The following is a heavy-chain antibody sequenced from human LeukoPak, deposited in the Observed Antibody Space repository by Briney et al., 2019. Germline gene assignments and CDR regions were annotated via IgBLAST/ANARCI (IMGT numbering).Heavy chain of an antibody. CDR1: DGSINSYY. CDR2: IYYNGNT. J-gene: IGHJ6*02. CDR3: ARGRSNYYGMDV. Sequence: SETLSLTCSVADGSINSYYWNWVRRPPGEGLEWIGYIYYNGNTNYSPSLKSRVTMSVDTSKNLSSLKVSSVTAADTAVYYCARGRSNYYGMDVWGQGTTVTVSS. D-gene: IGHD1-26*01. V-gene: IGHV4-59*01.